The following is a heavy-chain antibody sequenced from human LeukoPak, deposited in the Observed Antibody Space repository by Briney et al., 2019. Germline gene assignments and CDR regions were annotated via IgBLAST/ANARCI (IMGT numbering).Heavy chain of an antibody. CDR1: GGSISSYY. Sequence: SETLSLTCTVSGGSISSYYWGWIRQPPGEGLEWIGTIYHSGSTYSNPSLSSRVTISVDTSKNQFSLRLSSVTAADTAVYYCATRPYYYYHMDVWGKGTTVTVSS. V-gene: IGHV4-59*04. J-gene: IGHJ6*03. CDR3: ATRPYYYYHMDV. D-gene: IGHD6-6*01. CDR2: IYHSGST.